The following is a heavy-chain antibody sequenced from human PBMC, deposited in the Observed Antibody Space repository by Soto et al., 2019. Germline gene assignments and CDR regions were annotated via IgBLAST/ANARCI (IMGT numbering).Heavy chain of an antibody. J-gene: IGHJ6*02. CDR2: ISSSSSYI. V-gene: IGHV3-21*01. CDR1: GFTFSIYS. CDR3: ARAPLYYYGSGSGYYYYYGMDV. Sequence: GGSLRLSCAASGFTFSIYSMNWVRQAPGKGLEWVSSISSSSSYIYYADSVKGRFTISRDNAKNSLYLQMNSLRAEDTAVYYCARAPLYYYGSGSGYYYYYGMDVWGQGTTVTVSS. D-gene: IGHD3-10*01.